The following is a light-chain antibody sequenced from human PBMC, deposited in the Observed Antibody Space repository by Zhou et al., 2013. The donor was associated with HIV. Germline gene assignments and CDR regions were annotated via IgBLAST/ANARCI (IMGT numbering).Light chain of an antibody. CDR1: QSISSW. CDR3: QQYNSRQWT. CDR2: KAS. J-gene: IGKJ1*01. V-gene: IGKV1-5*03. Sequence: DIQMTQSPSTLSASVGDRVTITCRASQSISSWLAWYQQKPGKAPKLLIYKASNLESGVPSRFSGTGSGTEFTLTITTLQPDDFATYYCQQYNSRQWTFGQGTKVEIK.